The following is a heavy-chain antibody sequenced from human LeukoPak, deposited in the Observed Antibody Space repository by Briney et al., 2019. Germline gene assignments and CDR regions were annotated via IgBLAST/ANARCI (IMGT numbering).Heavy chain of an antibody. CDR1: GGTFSSYA. V-gene: IGHV1-69*13. D-gene: IGHD4-17*01. J-gene: IGHJ5*02. CDR2: IIPIFGTA. CDR3: ARGPVTPLQNWFDP. Sequence: SVKVSCKASGGTFSSYAISWVRQAPGQGLEWMGGIIPIFGTANYAQKFQGRVTITADESTSTAYMELSRLKSDDTAVYFCARGPVTPLQNWFDPWGQGTLVTVSS.